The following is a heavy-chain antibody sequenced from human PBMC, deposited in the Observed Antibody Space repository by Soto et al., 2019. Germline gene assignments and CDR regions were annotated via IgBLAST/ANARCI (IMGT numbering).Heavy chain of an antibody. V-gene: IGHV1-69*02. Sequence: ASVKVSCKASGGTFSSYTISWVRQAPGQGLEWMGRIIPILGIANYAQKFQGRVTITADKSTSTAYMELSSLRSEDTAVYYCAEAVAGTGYFDYWGQGTLVTVSS. CDR2: IIPILGIA. J-gene: IGHJ4*02. CDR1: GGTFSSYT. D-gene: IGHD6-19*01. CDR3: AEAVAGTGYFDY.